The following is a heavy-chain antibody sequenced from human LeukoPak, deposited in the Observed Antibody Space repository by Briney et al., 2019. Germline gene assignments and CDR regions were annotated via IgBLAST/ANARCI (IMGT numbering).Heavy chain of an antibody. D-gene: IGHD3-16*01. Sequence: PGGSLRLSCAASGFTFSSNWMHWVRQAPGKGLLWVSRINSDGSSTRYADSVKGRFTISRDNAKNTLYLQMNSLRAEDTAVYYCARDFGGNIWGQGTMVTVSS. CDR1: GFTFSSNW. CDR2: INSDGSST. V-gene: IGHV3-74*01. J-gene: IGHJ3*02. CDR3: ARDFGGNI.